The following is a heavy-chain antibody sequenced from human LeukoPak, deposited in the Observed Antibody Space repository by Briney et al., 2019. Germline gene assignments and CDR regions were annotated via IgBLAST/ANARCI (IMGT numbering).Heavy chain of an antibody. CDR1: GGTISSYY. J-gene: IGHJ6*03. D-gene: IGHD6-13*01. V-gene: IGHV4-59*01. Sequence: SETLSLTCNVSGGTISSYYWSWIRQPPGKGLEWMGYIYYSGSTKYNPSLKSRVTISVDTSKNQFSLKLSSVTAADTAVYYCAKGEYSSSWYGGYYYYYMDVWGKGTTVTISS. CDR2: IYYSGST. CDR3: AKGEYSSSWYGGYYYYYMDV.